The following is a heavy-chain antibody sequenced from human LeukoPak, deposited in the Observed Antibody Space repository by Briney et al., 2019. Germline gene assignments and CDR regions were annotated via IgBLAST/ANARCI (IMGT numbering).Heavy chain of an antibody. CDR3: ARVHNYYYYYMDV. V-gene: IGHV3-48*01. Sequence: GGSLRLSCAASGFTFSSYSMKWVRQAPGKGLEWISYISSSTSTIYYADSVKGRFTISRDNAKNSLYLQMNSLRAEDTAVYYCARVHNYYYYYMDVWGKGTTVTVSS. J-gene: IGHJ6*03. CDR2: ISSSTSTI. CDR1: GFTFSSYS.